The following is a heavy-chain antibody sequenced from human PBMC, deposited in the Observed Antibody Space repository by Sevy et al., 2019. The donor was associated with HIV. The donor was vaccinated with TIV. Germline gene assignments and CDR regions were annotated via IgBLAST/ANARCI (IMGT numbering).Heavy chain of an antibody. D-gene: IGHD4-17*01. CDR1: GYTFNTYA. CDR3: ARGRHPAVITAYGFDV. Sequence: GGSLRLSCIVSGYTFNTYAMHWVRQAPGKGLEWVTGIRNDGSTKYYTDSVKGRFTISIDNSKNTLYLKMNTLRGEDTAVYYCARGRHPAVITAYGFDVWGQGTTVTVSS. V-gene: IGHV3-30*04. CDR2: IRNDGSTK. J-gene: IGHJ6*02.